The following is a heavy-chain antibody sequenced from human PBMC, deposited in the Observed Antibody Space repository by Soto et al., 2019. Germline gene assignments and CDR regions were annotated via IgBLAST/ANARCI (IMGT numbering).Heavy chain of an antibody. CDR2: IYYSGST. CDR3: ARGRSELLDLFDY. Sequence: QVQLQESGPGLVKPSQTLSLTCTVSGGSISSGGYYWSWICQHPGKGLEWIGYIYYSGSTYYNPSIKSRVTISVDTSKNQFSLKLSSVTAADTAVYYCARGRSELLDLFDYWGQGTLVTVSS. V-gene: IGHV4-31*03. J-gene: IGHJ4*02. D-gene: IGHD1-7*01. CDR1: GGSISSGGYY.